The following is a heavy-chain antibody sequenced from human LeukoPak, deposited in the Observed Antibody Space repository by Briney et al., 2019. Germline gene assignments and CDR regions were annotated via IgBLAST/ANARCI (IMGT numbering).Heavy chain of an antibody. CDR2: INPNSGGT. Sequence: ASVKVSCKASGYTFTGYYMHWVRQAPGQGLEWMGRINPNSGGTNYAQKFQGRVTMTRDTSINTAYMELSRLRSDDTAVYYCASFRDIVVVPAAIESFDIWGQGTMVTVSS. CDR1: GYTFTGYY. J-gene: IGHJ3*02. D-gene: IGHD2-2*01. V-gene: IGHV1-2*06. CDR3: ASFRDIVVVPAAIESFDI.